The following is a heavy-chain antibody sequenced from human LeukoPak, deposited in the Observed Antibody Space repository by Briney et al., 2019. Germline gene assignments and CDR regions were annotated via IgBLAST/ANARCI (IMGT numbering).Heavy chain of an antibody. CDR3: VRGGIRVSGIDAFDI. J-gene: IGHJ3*02. CDR1: GFTYSNYD. V-gene: IGHV3-13*01. Sequence: PGGSLRLSCAASGFTYSNYDMHWVRQGPGGGLEWVSAIGIADDTHYADSVKGRFTISRENARNSLYPQINSLRDGDTAVYYCVRGGIRVSGIDAFDIWGQGTVVTVSS. CDR2: IGIADDT. D-gene: IGHD5/OR15-5a*01.